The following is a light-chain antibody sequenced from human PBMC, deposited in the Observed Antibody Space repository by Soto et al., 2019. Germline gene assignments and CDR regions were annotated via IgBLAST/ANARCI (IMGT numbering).Light chain of an antibody. J-gene: IGKJ5*01. CDR1: RDISNS. CDR2: GAS. V-gene: IGKV1-12*01. Sequence: DIQMTQSPSSVSASVGHRLTITCRASRDISNSLAWYQQTPGKAPKLLLRGASSLHRGVPSRFSGGGAGTEFTLTVSSLQPEDFATYYCHQSYDIPTFGQGTRLEIK. CDR3: HQSYDIPT.